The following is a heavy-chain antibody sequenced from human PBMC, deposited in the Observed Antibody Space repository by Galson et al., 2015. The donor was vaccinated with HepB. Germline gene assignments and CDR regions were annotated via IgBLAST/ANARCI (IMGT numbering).Heavy chain of an antibody. V-gene: IGHV4-59*08. J-gene: IGHJ5*02. D-gene: IGHD6-19*01. Sequence: TLSLTCTVSGASISTYYWSWIRQPPGKGLEWIGYIYYTGITSYNPSLKSRVTISVDTSKNQFSLRLSSVTAADTAVYYCARQAWRGSSWNWFDPWGQGTLVTVSS. CDR1: GASISTYY. CDR2: IYYTGIT. CDR3: ARQAWRGSSWNWFDP.